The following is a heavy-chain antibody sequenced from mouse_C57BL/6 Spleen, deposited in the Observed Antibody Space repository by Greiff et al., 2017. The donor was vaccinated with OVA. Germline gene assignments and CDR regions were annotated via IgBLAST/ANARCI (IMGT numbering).Heavy chain of an antibody. V-gene: IGHV1-82*01. CDR2: IYPGDGDT. CDR3: ARVYYDYDWFAY. D-gene: IGHD2-4*01. J-gene: IGHJ3*01. Sequence: VKLQQSGPELVKPGASVKISCKASGYAFSSSWMNWVKQRPGKGLEWIGRIYPGDGDTNYNGKFKGKATLTADKSSSTAYMQLSSLTSEDSAVYFCARVYYDYDWFAYWGQGTLVTVSA. CDR1: GYAFSSSW.